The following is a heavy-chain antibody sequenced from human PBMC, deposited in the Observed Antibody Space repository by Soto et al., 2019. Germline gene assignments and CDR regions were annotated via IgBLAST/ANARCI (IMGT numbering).Heavy chain of an antibody. D-gene: IGHD3-9*01. CDR1: GFSFSRHS. Sequence: EVQLVESGGGLVKPGGSLRLSCEASGFSFSRHSMNWVRQAPGKGLEWVSSIGNDPSYLYYAGSVKGRFTISRDNAKNSLYLQMTSLRVEDTAVYYCARDQGLLRYCYSDYWGQGTPVTVSS. V-gene: IGHV3-21*06. CDR2: IGNDPSYL. J-gene: IGHJ4*02. CDR3: ARDQGLLRYCYSDY.